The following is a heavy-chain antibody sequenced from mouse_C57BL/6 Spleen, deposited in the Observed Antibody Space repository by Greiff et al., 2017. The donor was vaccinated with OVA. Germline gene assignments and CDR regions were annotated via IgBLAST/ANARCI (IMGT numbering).Heavy chain of an antibody. CDR3: ARESPGTSYFDY. Sequence: EVKLMESGGGLVKPGGSLKLSCAASGFTFSSYAMSWVRQTPEKRLEWVATISDGGSYTYYPDNVKGRFTISRDNAKNNLYLQMSHLKSEDTAMYYCARESPGTSYFDYWGQGTTLTVSS. CDR2: ISDGGSYT. V-gene: IGHV5-4*01. CDR1: GFTFSSYA. D-gene: IGHD4-1*01. J-gene: IGHJ2*01.